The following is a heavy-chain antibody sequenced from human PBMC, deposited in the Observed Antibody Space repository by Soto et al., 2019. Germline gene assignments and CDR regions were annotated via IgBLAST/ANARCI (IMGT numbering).Heavy chain of an antibody. CDR3: ADHAIVWTYYYCGIDV. CDR1: GGTFSSYA. CDR2: IIPIFGTA. Sequence: QVQLVQSGAEVKKPGSSVKVSCKASGGTFSSYAISWVRQAPGQGLEWMGGIIPIFGTANYAQKFQSRVTITADESTSTAYMELSSVISEDTAVYYCADHAIVWTYYYCGIDVWGQGTPVTVSS. J-gene: IGHJ6*02. V-gene: IGHV1-69*12. D-gene: IGHD1-26*01.